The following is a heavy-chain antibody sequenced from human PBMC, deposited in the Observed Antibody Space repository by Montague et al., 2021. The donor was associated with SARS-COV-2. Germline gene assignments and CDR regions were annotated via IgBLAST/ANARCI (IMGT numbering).Heavy chain of an antibody. V-gene: IGHV4-39*01. Sequence: SETLSLTCTVSGGSISSSTYYWGWIRQPPGKELEWIGSIHHSGSTYYNPSLQTRVTISVDTSKNQLSLDLSSVAAADTALYYCARNAYNHYGLDVWGQGTTVTVSS. J-gene: IGHJ6*02. CDR2: IHHSGST. CDR1: GGSISSSTYY. CDR3: ARNAYNHYGLDV.